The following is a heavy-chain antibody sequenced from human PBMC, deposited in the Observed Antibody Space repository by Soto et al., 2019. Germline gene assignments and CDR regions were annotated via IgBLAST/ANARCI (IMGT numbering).Heavy chain of an antibody. V-gene: IGHV3-30*18. CDR2: ISYDGSNK. CDR1: GFTFSSYG. CDR3: AKGGEPYYYYGMDV. Sequence: QVQLVESGGGVVQPGRSLRLSCAASGFTFSSYGMHWVRQAPGKGLEWVAVISYDGSNKYYADSVKGRFTISRDNSKNALYLQMNSLRAEDTAVYYCAKGGEPYYYYGMDVWGQGTTVTVSS. J-gene: IGHJ6*02.